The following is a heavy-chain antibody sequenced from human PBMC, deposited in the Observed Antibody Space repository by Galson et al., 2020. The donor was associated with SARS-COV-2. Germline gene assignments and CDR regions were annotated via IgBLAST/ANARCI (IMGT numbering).Heavy chain of an antibody. J-gene: IGHJ4*02. V-gene: IGHV5-51*01. CDR2: IYPDDSDT. Sequence: KIGESLKISCKASGYRFTNYWIGWVRQMPGKGLEWMGNIYPDDSDTRYSPSFQGLVTISVDKSISTAYLQWSSLKASDTAMYYCARQRRYSGYDSGIWGQGTQVTVSS. CDR1: GYRFTNYW. D-gene: IGHD5-12*01. CDR3: ARQRRYSGYDSGI.